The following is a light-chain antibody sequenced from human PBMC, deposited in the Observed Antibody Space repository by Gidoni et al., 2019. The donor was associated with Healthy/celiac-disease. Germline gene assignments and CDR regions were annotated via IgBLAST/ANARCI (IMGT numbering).Light chain of an antibody. J-gene: IGKJ1*01. CDR2: AAS. CDR3: QQGYSTPQT. V-gene: IGKV1-39*01. CDR1: QSISSY. Sequence: DIQMTQSPSSLSASVGDRVTITCRASQSISSYLNWNQQKPGEAPKLLIYAASSLQSGVPSRFSGSGSGTDFTLTISSLQPEDFATYYCQQGYSTPQTFXQXTKVEIK.